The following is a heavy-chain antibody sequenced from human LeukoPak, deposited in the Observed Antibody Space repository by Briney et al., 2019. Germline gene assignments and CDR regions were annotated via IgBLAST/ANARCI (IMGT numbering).Heavy chain of an antibody. Sequence: SETLSLTCTVSGGSISSYYWSWIRQPPGKGLEWIGYIYYSGSTNYNPSLKSRVTISVDTSKNQFSLKLSSATAADTAVYYCARGVRGGSGSYFDYWGQGTLVIVSS. J-gene: IGHJ4*02. CDR2: IYYSGST. V-gene: IGHV4-59*01. D-gene: IGHD3-10*01. CDR3: ARGVRGGSGSYFDY. CDR1: GGSISSYY.